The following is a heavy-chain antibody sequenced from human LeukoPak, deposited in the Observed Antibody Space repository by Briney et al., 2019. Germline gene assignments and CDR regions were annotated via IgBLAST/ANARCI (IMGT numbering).Heavy chain of an antibody. CDR1: GFTLTTYA. CDR3: ARVANQKHYFDY. V-gene: IGHV3-48*03. CDR2: ISSSGNTM. Sequence: GGSLRLSCAASGFTLTTYAMTWVRQAPGKGLEWVSYISSSGNTMYYAASVKGRFTISRDNAKSSLYLQIHSLRAEDTAVYYCARVANQKHYFDYWGQGTLVTVSS. J-gene: IGHJ4*02. D-gene: IGHD2-21*01.